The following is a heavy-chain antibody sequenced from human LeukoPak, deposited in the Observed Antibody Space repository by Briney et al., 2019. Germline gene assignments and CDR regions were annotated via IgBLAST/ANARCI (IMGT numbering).Heavy chain of an antibody. V-gene: IGHV1-18*01. D-gene: IGHD5-24*01. CDR3: ARAPEMATIYFDY. J-gene: IGHJ4*02. CDR1: GYTFSNYG. Sequence: ASVKVSCKTSGYTFSNYGVSWVRQAPGQGLEWMGWISAYNGNTNYAQKLQGRVTMTTDTSTSTAYTELRSLRSDDTAVYYCARAPEMATIYFDYWGQGTLVTVSS. CDR2: ISAYNGNT.